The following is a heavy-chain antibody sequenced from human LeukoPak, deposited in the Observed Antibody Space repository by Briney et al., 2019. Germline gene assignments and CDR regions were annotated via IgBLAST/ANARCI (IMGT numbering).Heavy chain of an antibody. Sequence: SETLSLTCAVYGGSFSGYYWSWIRQPPGKGLEWIGEINHSGSTNYNPSLKSRVTISVDTSKNQFSLKLSSVTAADTAVYYCARGIRRVRGVIMLSAFDIWGQGTMVTVSS. CDR3: ARGIRRVRGVIMLSAFDI. J-gene: IGHJ3*02. CDR1: GGSFSGYY. D-gene: IGHD3-10*01. CDR2: INHSGST. V-gene: IGHV4-34*01.